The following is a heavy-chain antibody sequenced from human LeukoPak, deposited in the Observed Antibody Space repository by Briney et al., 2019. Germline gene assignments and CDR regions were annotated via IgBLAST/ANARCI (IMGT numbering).Heavy chain of an antibody. J-gene: IGHJ4*02. CDR1: GFTFSSYS. D-gene: IGHD3-3*01. CDR2: VVGNGNT. Sequence: GGSLRLSCAASGFTFSSYSMNWVRQAPGKGLEWVSAVVGNGNTYYADSVKGRFTISRDTSKNMLYLQMNSLRAEDTAVYYCARDSFWSGSVPGYWGQGTLVTVSS. V-gene: IGHV3-23*01. CDR3: ARDSFWSGSVPGY.